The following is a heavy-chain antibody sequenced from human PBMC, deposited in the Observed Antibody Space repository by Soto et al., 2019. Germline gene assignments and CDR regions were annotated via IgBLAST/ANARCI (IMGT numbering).Heavy chain of an antibody. Sequence: TLSLTCAVSGGSVSSGGYSWTWIRQPPGKGLEWIGCMYHSGSTYYNPSLKSRVTISVDRSENQFSLKLTSVTAADTAVYFCARFRFGDFRAYLFDPRGQGTLVT. V-gene: IGHV4-30-2*01. CDR2: MYHSGST. CDR3: ARFRFGDFRAYLFDP. CDR1: GGSVSSGGYS. J-gene: IGHJ5*02. D-gene: IGHD4-17*01.